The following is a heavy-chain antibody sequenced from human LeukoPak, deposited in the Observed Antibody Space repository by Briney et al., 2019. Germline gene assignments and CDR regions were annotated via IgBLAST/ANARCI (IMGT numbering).Heavy chain of an antibody. J-gene: IGHJ3*02. Sequence: ASVKVSCKASGYTFTSYAMNWVRQAPGQGLEWMGWINPNSGGTNYAQKFQGRVTMTRDTSISTAYMELSRLRSDDTAVYYCARDLVPAAISDAFDIWGQGTMVTVSS. CDR3: ARDLVPAAISDAFDI. D-gene: IGHD2-2*02. V-gene: IGHV1-2*02. CDR2: INPNSGGT. CDR1: GYTFTSYA.